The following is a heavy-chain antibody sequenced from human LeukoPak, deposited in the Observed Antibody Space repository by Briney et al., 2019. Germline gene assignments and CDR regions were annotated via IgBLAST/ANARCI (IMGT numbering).Heavy chain of an antibody. Sequence: GGSLRLSCAASGFTFTSYAFHWVRQAPGKGLEWVALISFDGTNKNNADSVKGRFTISRDNSKNTLSLAMNNLTPEDTAVYYCAREGPYRGARRFDYWGQGTLVTVSS. J-gene: IGHJ4*02. CDR3: AREGPYRGARRFDY. CDR2: ISFDGTNK. V-gene: IGHV3-30*01. D-gene: IGHD3-10*01. CDR1: GFTFTSYA.